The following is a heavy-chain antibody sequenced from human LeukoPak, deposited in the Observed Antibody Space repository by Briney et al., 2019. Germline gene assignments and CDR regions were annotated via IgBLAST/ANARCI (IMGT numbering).Heavy chain of an antibody. J-gene: IGHJ4*02. V-gene: IGHV3-74*01. CDR1: GFTFSSYW. CDR2: ISPTGSTT. D-gene: IGHD6-6*01. CDR3: ARGPNSNWSGLDF. Sequence: GGSLRLSCAASGFTFSSYWMHWVRHAPGKGLVWVSRISPTGSTTSYADSVKGRFTVSRDNAKNTLYLQVNNLRAEDTAVYYCARGPNSNWSGLDFWGQGTLLTVSS.